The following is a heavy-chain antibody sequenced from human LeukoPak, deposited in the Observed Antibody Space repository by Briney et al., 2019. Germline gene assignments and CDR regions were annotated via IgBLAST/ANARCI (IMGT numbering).Heavy chain of an antibody. CDR1: GGSFSGYY. V-gene: IGHV4-34*01. CDR3: ARGSPFTMVRGVIIAEYFDY. Sequence: SETLSLTCAVYGGSFSGYYWSWIRQPPGKGLEWIGEINHSGSTNYNPSLKGRVTISVDTSKNQFSLKLSSVTAADTAVYYCARGSPFTMVRGVIIAEYFDYWGQGTLVTVSS. CDR2: INHSGST. D-gene: IGHD3-10*01. J-gene: IGHJ4*02.